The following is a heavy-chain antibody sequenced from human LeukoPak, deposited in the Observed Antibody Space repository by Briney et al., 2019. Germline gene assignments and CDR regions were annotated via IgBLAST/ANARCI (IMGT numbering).Heavy chain of an antibody. Sequence: SETLSLTCTVSGGSISSGGYYWSWIRQHPGKGLEWIGYIYYSGSTYYNPSLKSRVTISVDTSKNQFSLKLSSVTAADTAVYYCARGNFGSRAFDIWGQGTMVTASS. V-gene: IGHV4-31*03. D-gene: IGHD3-10*01. J-gene: IGHJ3*02. CDR2: IYYSGST. CDR1: GGSISSGGYY. CDR3: ARGNFGSRAFDI.